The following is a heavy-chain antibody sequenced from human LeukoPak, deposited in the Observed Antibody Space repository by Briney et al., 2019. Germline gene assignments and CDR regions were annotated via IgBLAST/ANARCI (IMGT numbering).Heavy chain of an antibody. CDR2: IMQDGSEK. V-gene: IGHV3-7*03. Sequence: QPGGSLRLSCAASGFTFSSYWMGWVRQAPGKGLEWVANIMQDGSEKYYVDSVKGRFTISRDTSKNTLYLQMNSLRAEDTAVYFCASRHCSGGGCYFAGADPFDYWGQGTLVTVSS. D-gene: IGHD2-15*01. J-gene: IGHJ4*02. CDR3: ASRHCSGGGCYFAGADPFDY. CDR1: GFTFSSYW.